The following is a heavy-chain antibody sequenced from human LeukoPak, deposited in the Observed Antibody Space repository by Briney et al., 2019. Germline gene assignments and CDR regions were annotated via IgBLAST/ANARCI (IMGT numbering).Heavy chain of an antibody. J-gene: IGHJ3*02. CDR3: AALEVRSSFDN. V-gene: IGHV1-2*02. CDR2: INPNRGGT. D-gene: IGHD3-10*01. Sequence: AVPVTFKCSGYTFTGYFLHGVRQPPAQGREGVGWINPNRGGTNKAQKLQGRVIMTIDRSIRKATLELSMMRADDAAVYYGAALEVRSSFDNWGQGTLVTVSS. CDR1: GYTFTGYF.